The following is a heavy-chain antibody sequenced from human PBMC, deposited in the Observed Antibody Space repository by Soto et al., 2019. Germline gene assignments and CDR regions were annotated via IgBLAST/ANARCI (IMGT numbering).Heavy chain of an antibody. CDR2: IFHTGTT. J-gene: IGHJ3*02. CDR3: AREEGGERGGFVFDT. V-gene: IGHV4-31*03. D-gene: IGHD1-1*01. CDR1: GDSITTGRYY. Sequence: QVQLQESGPGLVKPSETLSLTCTVSGDSITTGRYYWSWIRQRPGEGLQWIGFIFHTGTTYYNPSLRSRASLSVVTSENHFSLRLTSVTAADTAVYYCAREEGGERGGFVFDTWGKGIPVTVSS.